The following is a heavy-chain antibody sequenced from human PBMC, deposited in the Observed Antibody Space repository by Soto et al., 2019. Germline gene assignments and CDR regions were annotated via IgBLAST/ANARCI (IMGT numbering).Heavy chain of an antibody. V-gene: IGHV3-23*01. CDR1: GFTFSSYA. D-gene: IGHD4-17*01. CDR2: ISGSGGST. Sequence: GGSLRLSCAASGFTFSSYAMSWVRQAPGKGLEWVSAISGSGGSTYYADSVKGRFTISRDNSKNTLYLQMNSLRAEDTAVYYCAKGLYGDYARGLFDYWGQGTLVTVSS. J-gene: IGHJ4*02. CDR3: AKGLYGDYARGLFDY.